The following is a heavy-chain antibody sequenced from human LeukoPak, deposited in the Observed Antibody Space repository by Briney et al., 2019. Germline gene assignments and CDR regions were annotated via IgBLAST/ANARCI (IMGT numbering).Heavy chain of an antibody. CDR1: GFTFGDDY. CDR2: ITTSGNTI. CDR3: VRVYSGNQYGTDY. V-gene: IGHV3-11*04. Sequence: PGGSLRLSCAASGFTFGDDYMSWIRQAPGKGLEWISYITTSGNTIHYADSVKGRFTISRDNAKNSLYLQMNSLRAEDSALYYCVRVYSGNQYGTDYWGQRTLVTVSS. D-gene: IGHD1-26*01. J-gene: IGHJ4*02.